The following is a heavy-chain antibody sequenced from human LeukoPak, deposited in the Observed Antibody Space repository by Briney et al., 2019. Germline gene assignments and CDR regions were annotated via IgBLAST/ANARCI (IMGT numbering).Heavy chain of an antibody. CDR3: ASMYSGSYDAFDI. J-gene: IGHJ3*02. D-gene: IGHD1-26*01. CDR2: MNPNSGNT. Sequence: GASVKVSCKASGYTFTSYDINWVRQATGQGLEWMGWMNPNSGNTGYAQKFQGRVTMTTDTSTSTAYMELRSLRSDDTAVYYCASMYSGSYDAFDIWGQGTMVTVSS. V-gene: IGHV1-8*02. CDR1: GYTFTSYD.